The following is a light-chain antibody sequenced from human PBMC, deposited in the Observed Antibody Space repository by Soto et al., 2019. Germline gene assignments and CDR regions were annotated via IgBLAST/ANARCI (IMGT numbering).Light chain of an antibody. Sequence: EIALTQSPGTLSLSPGDRATLSCRASQSVSSSYLAWYQQKAGQAPRLLIYGASIRAAGIPEMFSGSGSGTDFTLTISRLEPEVFAVYYCQHYGSSPRTFGQGTKVEIK. V-gene: IGKV3-20*01. CDR1: QSVSSSY. CDR2: GAS. J-gene: IGKJ1*01. CDR3: QHYGSSPRT.